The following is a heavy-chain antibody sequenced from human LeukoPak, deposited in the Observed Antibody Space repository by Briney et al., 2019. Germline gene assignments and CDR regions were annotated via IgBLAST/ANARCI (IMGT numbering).Heavy chain of an antibody. CDR3: ARVPAQYYYDSSGYYGSDWFDP. Sequence: ASVKVSCKASGYTFTSYDINWVRQATGQGLEWMGWMNPNSGNTGYAQKFQGRVTMTRNTSISTAYMELSSLRSEDTAVYYCARVPAQYYYDSSGYYGSDWFDPWGQGTQVTVST. CDR2: MNPNSGNT. D-gene: IGHD3-22*01. J-gene: IGHJ5*02. V-gene: IGHV1-8*01. CDR1: GYTFTSYD.